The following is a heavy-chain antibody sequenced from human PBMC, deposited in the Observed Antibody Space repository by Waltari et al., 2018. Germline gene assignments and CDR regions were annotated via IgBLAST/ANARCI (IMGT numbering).Heavy chain of an antibody. V-gene: IGHV1-3*01. Sequence: QVQLVQSGAEVKKPGASVKVSCKASGYTFTSYAMHWVRQAPGQRLEWMGWINAGNGNKKYSQKFQGRVTITRDTSASTAYMELSSLRSEDTAVYYCARQVVVPAAIRWFDPWGQGTLVTVSS. CDR3: ARQVVVPAAIRWFDP. CDR2: INAGNGNK. D-gene: IGHD2-2*01. CDR1: GYTFTSYA. J-gene: IGHJ5*02.